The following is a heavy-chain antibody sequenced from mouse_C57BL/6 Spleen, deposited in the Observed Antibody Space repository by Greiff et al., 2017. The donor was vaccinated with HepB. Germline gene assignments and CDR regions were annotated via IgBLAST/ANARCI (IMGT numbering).Heavy chain of an antibody. Sequence: QVQLQQSGAELARPGASVKLSCKASGYTFTSYGISWVKQRTGQGLECIGEIYPRSGNTYYNEKFKGKATLTADKSSSTAYMELRSLTSEDSAVYFCAREAWDYWGQGTTLTVSS. CDR2: IYPRSGNT. CDR1: GYTFTSYG. CDR3: AREAWDY. V-gene: IGHV1-81*01. J-gene: IGHJ2*01.